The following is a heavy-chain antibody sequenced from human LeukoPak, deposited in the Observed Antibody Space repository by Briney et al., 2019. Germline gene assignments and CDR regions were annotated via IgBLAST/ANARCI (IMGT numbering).Heavy chain of an antibody. Sequence: GGSLRLSCVVSGFTFSNYAMHWVRQAPGKGLEWVAVISNDGSKRHYADAVKGRFSISRDNSKNALSLQFNSLRGDDTAVYYCAKGDGGSSSWYDFYFYGVDVWGKGTAVTVSS. D-gene: IGHD6-13*01. CDR1: GFTFSNYA. V-gene: IGHV3-30*18. CDR2: ISNDGSKR. J-gene: IGHJ6*04. CDR3: AKGDGGSSSWYDFYFYGVDV.